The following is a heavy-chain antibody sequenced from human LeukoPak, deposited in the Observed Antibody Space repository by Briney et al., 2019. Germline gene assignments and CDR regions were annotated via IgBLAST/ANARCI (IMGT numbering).Heavy chain of an antibody. CDR2: IIPIFGTA. D-gene: IGHD2-15*01. V-gene: IGHV1-69*13. J-gene: IGHJ3*02. Sequence: SVKVSCKASGGTFSSYAISWVRQAPGQGLEWMGGIIPIFGTANYAQKFQGRVTTTADESTSTAYMELSSLRSEDTAVYYCARVEYCSGGSCYFAFDIWGQGTMVTVSS. CDR1: GGTFSSYA. CDR3: ARVEYCSGGSCYFAFDI.